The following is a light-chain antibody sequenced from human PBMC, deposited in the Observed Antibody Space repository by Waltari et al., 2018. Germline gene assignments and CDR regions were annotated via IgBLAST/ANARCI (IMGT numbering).Light chain of an antibody. CDR1: QGLVYSDGNTY. V-gene: IGKV2-30*01. CDR2: KVS. CDR3: MQGTHWPWT. J-gene: IGKJ1*01. Sequence: DGVRTHPPPPLPVTPGQPASISCTTSQGLVYSDGNTYLNWFQQRPGQSPRRLIYKVSNRDSGVPDRFGGSGSGTDFTLEISRVEAEDVGIYYCMQGTHWPWTFGQGTKVEIK.